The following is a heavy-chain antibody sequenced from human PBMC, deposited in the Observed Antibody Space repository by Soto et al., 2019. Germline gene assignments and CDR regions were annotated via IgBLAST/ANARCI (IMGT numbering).Heavy chain of an antibody. J-gene: IGHJ6*02. Sequence: ASVKVSCKASGYTFTSYGISWVRQAPGQGLEWMGWISAYNGNTNYAQKLQGRVTMPTDTATSTAYMELRSLRSDDTAVYYCARDDKRYYDFWNAYYYYYVMDVWGQGTTVTVS. V-gene: IGHV1-18*01. CDR3: ARDDKRYYDFWNAYYYYYVMDV. CDR2: ISAYNGNT. CDR1: GYTFTSYG. D-gene: IGHD3-3*01.